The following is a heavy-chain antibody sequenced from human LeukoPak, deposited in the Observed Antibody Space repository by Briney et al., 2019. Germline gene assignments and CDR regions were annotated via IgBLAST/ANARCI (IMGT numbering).Heavy chain of an antibody. Sequence: GGSLRLSCAASGFTFDDYAMHWVRQAPGKGLEWVSGISWNSGSIGYADSVKGRFTISRDNAKNSLYLQMNSLRAEDTALYYCAEDREHYYDSRSYGMDVWGQGTTVTVSS. V-gene: IGHV3-9*01. CDR3: AEDREHYYDSRSYGMDV. J-gene: IGHJ6*02. CDR1: GFTFDDYA. D-gene: IGHD3-22*01. CDR2: ISWNSGSI.